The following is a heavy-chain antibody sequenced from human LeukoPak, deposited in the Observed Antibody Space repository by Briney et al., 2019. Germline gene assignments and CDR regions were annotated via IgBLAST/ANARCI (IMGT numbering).Heavy chain of an antibody. CDR1: GFTFSSYW. V-gene: IGHV3-74*01. Sequence: GGPLRLSCAASGFTFSSYWIHWVRQAPGKGLVWVSRINSDGSSTTYADSVKGRFTISRDNAKNTLYLQMNSLRAEDTAVYYCARDGVSSSPYYYYYYMDVWGKGTTVTVSS. D-gene: IGHD6-6*01. CDR3: ARDGVSSSPYYYYYYMDV. J-gene: IGHJ6*03. CDR2: INSDGSST.